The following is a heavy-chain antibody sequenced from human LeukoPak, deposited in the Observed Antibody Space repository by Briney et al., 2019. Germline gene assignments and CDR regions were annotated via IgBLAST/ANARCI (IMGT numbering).Heavy chain of an antibody. D-gene: IGHD2-15*01. CDR2: ISASGNA. V-gene: IGHV4-4*07. CDR3: AREGRSSTPGY. J-gene: IGHJ4*02. CDR1: GGSISSYY. Sequence: SETLSLTCTVSGGSISSYYWTWVRQSAGKGLEWIGRISASGNANYNPSLKSRVTMSVDTSTNQFSLKLTSVTAADTAVYYCAREGRSSTPGYWGQGTLVTVSS.